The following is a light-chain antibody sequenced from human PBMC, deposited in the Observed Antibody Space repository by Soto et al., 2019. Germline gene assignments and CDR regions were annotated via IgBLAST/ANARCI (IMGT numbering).Light chain of an antibody. CDR2: DAS. CDR3: QQRSTWLP. V-gene: IGKV3-11*01. Sequence: EIVLTQSPATLSLSPGERATLSCRARQSVSSYLAWYQQKPGQAPRLLTYDASNRATGIPARFSGSGSGTGFTLTISSLVPENFAVYYCQQRSTWLPFGQGTRLEIK. CDR1: QSVSSY. J-gene: IGKJ5*01.